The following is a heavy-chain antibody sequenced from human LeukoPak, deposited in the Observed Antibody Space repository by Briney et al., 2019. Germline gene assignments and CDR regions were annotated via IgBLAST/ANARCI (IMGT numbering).Heavy chain of an antibody. Sequence: GGSLRLSCAASGFTLSSYAMHWVRQAPGKGLEWVAVISYDGSNKYYADSVKGRFTISSDNSKNTLYLQMNSLRAEDTAVYYCARDLRSSGWCYFDYWGQGTLVTVSS. CDR2: ISYDGSNK. CDR1: GFTLSSYA. D-gene: IGHD6-19*01. V-gene: IGHV3-30-3*01. CDR3: ARDLRSSGWCYFDY. J-gene: IGHJ4*02.